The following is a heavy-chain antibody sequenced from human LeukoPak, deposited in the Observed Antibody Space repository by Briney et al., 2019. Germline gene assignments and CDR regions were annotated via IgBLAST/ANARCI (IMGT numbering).Heavy chain of an antibody. V-gene: IGHV3-30*02. J-gene: IGHJ4*02. CDR1: RFTFRSYG. CDR2: IRYEGSNK. CDR3: AKTVGESYYDILTGYYFDRWRGKDFDY. Sequence: PGGSLRLSCAASRFTFRSYGMHWVRPAPGKGLEWVAFIRYEGSNKYYADSVKGRFTISRDNSKNTLYLQMNSLRAEDTAVYYCAKTVGESYYDILTGYYFDRWRGKDFDYWGQGTLVTVSS. D-gene: IGHD3-9*01.